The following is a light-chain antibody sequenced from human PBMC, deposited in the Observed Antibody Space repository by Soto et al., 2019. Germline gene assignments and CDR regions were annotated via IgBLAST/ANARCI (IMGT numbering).Light chain of an antibody. V-gene: IGKV3-15*01. J-gene: IGKJ2*01. CDR1: QSIVTN. CDR2: RAS. Sequence: EIVMTQSPATLSVSLGESATLSCRASQSIVTNLAWYQQTPGQAPRLLIYRASTRATGIPARFSGSGSGTEFILTISSLQSEDFAIYYCQQYYNWRHHTFGQGTKLEIK. CDR3: QQYYNWRHHT.